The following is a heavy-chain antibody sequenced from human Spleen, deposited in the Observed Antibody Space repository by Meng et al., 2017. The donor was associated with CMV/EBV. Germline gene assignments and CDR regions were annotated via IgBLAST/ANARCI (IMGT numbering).Heavy chain of an antibody. Sequence: GGSLRLSCVTSGSTFTNFALAWIRQAPGKGLEWVSGISTGHFDYDADSVKGRFIISRDNSGKTLYLQMNRLRVEDTAIYYCVRFPGDLAPGRPYFFDYWGRGTLVTVSS. CDR2: ISTGHFD. D-gene: IGHD3-10*01. CDR1: GSTFTNFA. J-gene: IGHJ4*02. CDR3: VRFPGDLAPGRPYFFDY. V-gene: IGHV3-23*01.